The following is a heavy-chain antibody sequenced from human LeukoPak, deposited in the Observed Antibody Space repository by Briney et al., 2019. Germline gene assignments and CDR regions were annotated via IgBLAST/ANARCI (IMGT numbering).Heavy chain of an antibody. CDR3: ARGSDYDDYFYMDF. J-gene: IGHJ6*03. Sequence: GASVKASCKTSGYRFTGYYLHWVRQAPGQGLEWMGWMDPKSGATDYARKFQGRVTMTRDTSISTAYMELTRLRSDDTAVYFCARGSDYDDYFYMDFWGKGTTVTVSS. CDR1: GYRFTGYY. V-gene: IGHV1-2*02. CDR2: MDPKSGAT.